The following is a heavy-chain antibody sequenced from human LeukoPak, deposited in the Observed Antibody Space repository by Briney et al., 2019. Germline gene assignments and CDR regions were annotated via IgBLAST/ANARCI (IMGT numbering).Heavy chain of an antibody. Sequence: ASVKVSCKASGYTFTNYGISWVRQAPGQGLEWMGWISGYNDNTNYAQKFQGRLTVTTDTSTSTTYMELRSLRSDDTAVYYCARDGTSTDDYWGQGTLVTASS. J-gene: IGHJ4*02. D-gene: IGHD2-2*01. CDR3: ARDGTSTDDY. CDR2: ISGYNDNT. V-gene: IGHV1-18*01. CDR1: GYTFTNYG.